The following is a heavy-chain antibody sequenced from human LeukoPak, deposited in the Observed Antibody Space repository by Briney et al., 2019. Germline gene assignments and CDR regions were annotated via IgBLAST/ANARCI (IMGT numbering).Heavy chain of an antibody. CDR3: ARVGRRNVPRYCSGGSCSLINWFDP. CDR2: INHSGST. J-gene: IGHJ5*02. Sequence: SETLSLTCAVYGGSFSGYYWSWIRQPPGKGLEWIGEINHSGSTNYNPSLKSRVTISVDTSKNQFSLKLSSVTAADTAVYYCARVGRRNVPRYCSGGSCSLINWFDPWGQGTLVTVSS. D-gene: IGHD2-15*01. V-gene: IGHV4-34*01. CDR1: GGSFSGYY.